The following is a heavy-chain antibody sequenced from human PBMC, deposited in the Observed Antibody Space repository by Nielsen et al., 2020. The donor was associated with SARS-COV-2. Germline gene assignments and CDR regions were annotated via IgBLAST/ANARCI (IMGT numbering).Heavy chain of an antibody. V-gene: IGHV3-11*01. CDR3: ARNYGSGSKPLDY. CDR1: GFTFSDYY. J-gene: IGHJ4*02. CDR2: ISSSGSTI. Sequence: GESLKISCAASGFTFSDYYMSWIRQAPGKGLEWVSYISSSGSTIYYADSVKGRFTISRDNAKNSLYLQMNSLRAEDTAVYYCARNYGSGSKPLDYWGQGTLVTVSS. D-gene: IGHD3-10*01.